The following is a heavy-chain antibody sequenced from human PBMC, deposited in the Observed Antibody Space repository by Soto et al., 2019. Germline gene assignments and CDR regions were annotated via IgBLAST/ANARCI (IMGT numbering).Heavy chain of an antibody. Sequence: GGSLRLSCAASGFTFDDYAMHWVRQAPGKGLEWVSGISWNSGSIGYADSVKGRFTISRDNAKNSLYLQMNSLRAEDTALYYCAKELGYCSGGSCYSYAFDIWGQGTMVTVSS. CDR2: ISWNSGSI. D-gene: IGHD2-15*01. CDR3: AKELGYCSGGSCYSYAFDI. J-gene: IGHJ3*02. V-gene: IGHV3-9*01. CDR1: GFTFDDYA.